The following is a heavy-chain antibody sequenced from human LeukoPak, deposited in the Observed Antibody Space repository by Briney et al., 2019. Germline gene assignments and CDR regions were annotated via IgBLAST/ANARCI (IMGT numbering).Heavy chain of an antibody. V-gene: IGHV4-34*01. Sequence: PSETLSLTCAVYGGPFSGYYWSWIRQPPGKGLEWIGEINHSGSTNYNPSLKSRVTISVDTSKNQFSLKLSSVTAADTAVYYCARAHLRYFAVGNWFDPWGQGTLVTVSS. D-gene: IGHD3-9*01. J-gene: IGHJ5*02. CDR2: INHSGST. CDR1: GGPFSGYY. CDR3: ARAHLRYFAVGNWFDP.